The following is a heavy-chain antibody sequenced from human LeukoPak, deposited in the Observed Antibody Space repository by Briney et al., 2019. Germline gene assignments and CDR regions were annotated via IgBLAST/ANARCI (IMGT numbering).Heavy chain of an antibody. Sequence: SETLSLTCAVSGCSISSGYYWGWIRQPPGKGLEWIGSIYHSGSTYYNPSLKSRVTISVDTSKNQFSLKLSSVTAADTAVYYCARLRVVTEAFDIWGQGTMVTVSS. CDR3: ARLRVVTEAFDI. V-gene: IGHV4-38-2*01. D-gene: IGHD4-23*01. CDR1: GCSISSGYY. J-gene: IGHJ3*02. CDR2: IYHSGST.